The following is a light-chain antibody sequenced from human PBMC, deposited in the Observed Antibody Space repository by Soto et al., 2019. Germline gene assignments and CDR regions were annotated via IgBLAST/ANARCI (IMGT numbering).Light chain of an antibody. Sequence: EIVMTQSPATLSVSPGETATLSCRASQSVSSYLAWYQQKPGQAPRLLIYGASTRPTGIPARFSGSGSGTEFTPTISGLQSEDFAVYSCQQYNDWPLFTFGQGTRLEIK. CDR2: GAS. CDR3: QQYNDWPLFT. CDR1: QSVSSY. J-gene: IGKJ5*01. V-gene: IGKV3-15*01.